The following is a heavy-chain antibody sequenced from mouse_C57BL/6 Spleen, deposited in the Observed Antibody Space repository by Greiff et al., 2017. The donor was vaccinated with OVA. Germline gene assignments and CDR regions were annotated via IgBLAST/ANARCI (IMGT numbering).Heavy chain of an antibody. CDR3: ARGAPYGSSYGFAY. Sequence: QVQLQQPGAELVMPGASVKLSCKASGYTFTSYWMHWVKQRPGQGLEWIGEIDPSDSYTNYNQKFKGKSTLTVDKSSSTAYMQLSSLTSEDSAVYDCARGAPYGSSYGFAYWGQGTLVTVSA. D-gene: IGHD1-1*01. CDR2: IDPSDSYT. J-gene: IGHJ3*01. CDR1: GYTFTSYW. V-gene: IGHV1-69*01.